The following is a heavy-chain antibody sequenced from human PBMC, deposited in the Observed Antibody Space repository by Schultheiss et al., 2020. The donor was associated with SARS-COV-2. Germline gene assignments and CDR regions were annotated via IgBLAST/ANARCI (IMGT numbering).Heavy chain of an antibody. CDR3: AKDVFSPALQMTTVTTDAFDI. CDR2: ISSSSSTI. J-gene: IGHJ3*02. V-gene: IGHV3-48*01. Sequence: GESLKISCAASGFTFSSYSMNWVRQAPGKGLEWVSYISSSSSTIYYADSVKGRFTISRDNSKNTLYLQMNSLRAEDTAVYYCAKDVFSPALQMTTVTTDAFDIWGQGTMVTVSS. CDR1: GFTFSSYS. D-gene: IGHD4-17*01.